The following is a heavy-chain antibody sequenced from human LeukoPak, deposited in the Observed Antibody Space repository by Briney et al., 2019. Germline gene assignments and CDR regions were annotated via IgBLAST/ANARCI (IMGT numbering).Heavy chain of an antibody. CDR1: GFTFSSYA. D-gene: IGHD5-18*01. J-gene: IGHJ3*02. CDR2: ISYDGSNK. Sequence: GGSLRLSCAASGFTFSSYAMHWVRQAPGKGLEWVAVISYDGSNKYYADSVKGRFTISRDNSKNTLYLQMNSLRAEDTAVYYCARDTRRSGYSYGYAFDIWGQGTMVTVSS. CDR3: ARDTRRSGYSYGYAFDI. V-gene: IGHV3-30*04.